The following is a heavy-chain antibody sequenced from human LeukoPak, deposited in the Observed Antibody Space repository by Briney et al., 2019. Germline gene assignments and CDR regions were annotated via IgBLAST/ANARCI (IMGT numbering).Heavy chain of an antibody. D-gene: IGHD1-26*01. V-gene: IGHV3-30*18. CDR2: IWNDGNPK. CDR3: AKSGTTMTNYYSDY. Sequence: PGRSLRLSCAASGFTFSRYGMHWVRQAPGKGLEWVAVIWNDGNPKYCADSVKGRFTISRDNSNNMLFLQMNGLGPEDTAVYYCAKSGTTMTNYYSDYWGRGTLVTVSS. CDR1: GFTFSRYG. J-gene: IGHJ4*02.